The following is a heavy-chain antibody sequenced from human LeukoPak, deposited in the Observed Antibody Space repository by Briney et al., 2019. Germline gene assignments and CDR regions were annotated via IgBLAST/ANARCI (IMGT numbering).Heavy chain of an antibody. CDR3: ARGTPSSSWYNVLDY. CDR1: GFTFSDYY. CDR2: ISSSGSTI. V-gene: IGHV3-11*01. J-gene: IGHJ4*02. D-gene: IGHD6-13*01. Sequence: GGSLRLSCAASGFTFSDYYMSWIRQAPGKGLEWVSYISSSGSTIYYADSVKGRFTISRDNAKNSLYLQMNSLRAEDTAVYYCARGTPSSSWYNVLDYWGQGTLVTVSS.